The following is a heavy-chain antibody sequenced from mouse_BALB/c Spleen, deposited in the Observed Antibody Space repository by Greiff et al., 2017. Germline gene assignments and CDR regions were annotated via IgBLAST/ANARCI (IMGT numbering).Heavy chain of an antibody. D-gene: IGHD2-3*01. Sequence: EVMLVESGGGLVKPGGSLKLSCAASGFTFSSYAMSWVRQSPEKRLEWVAEISSGGSYTYYPDTVTGRFTISRDNAKNTLYLEMSSLRSEDTAMYYCARDDGYAYFDVWGAGTTVTVSS. CDR3: ARDDGYAYFDV. CDR1: GFTFSSYA. CDR2: ISSGGSYT. J-gene: IGHJ1*01. V-gene: IGHV5-9-4*01.